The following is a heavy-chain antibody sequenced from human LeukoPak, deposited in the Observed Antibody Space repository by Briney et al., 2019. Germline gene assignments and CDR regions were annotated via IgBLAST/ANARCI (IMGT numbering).Heavy chain of an antibody. D-gene: IGHD4-17*01. CDR1: GFTFSSYA. J-gene: IGHJ6*02. CDR3: ARDPPTVTTRKYGMDV. CDR2: INQDGSKK. V-gene: IGHV3-7*03. Sequence: GGSLRLSCAASGFTFSSYAMSWVRQAPGKGLEWVANINQDGSKKYYVDSVKGRFTISRDNAKNSLYLQTNSLRAEDTAVYYCARDPPTVTTRKYGMDVWGQGTTVTVSS.